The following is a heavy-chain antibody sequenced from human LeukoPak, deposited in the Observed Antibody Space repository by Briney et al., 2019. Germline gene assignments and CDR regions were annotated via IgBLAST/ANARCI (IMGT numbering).Heavy chain of an antibody. V-gene: IGHV4-31*03. D-gene: IGHD3-22*01. J-gene: IGHJ5*02. Sequence: TSETLSLTCTVSGGSISSGGYYWSWIRQHPGKGLEWIGYIYYSGSTYYNPSLKSRVTISVDTSKNQLSLKLSSVTAADTAVYYCARDAITMIVGPWGQGTLVTVSS. CDR1: GGSISSGGYY. CDR2: IYYSGST. CDR3: ARDAITMIVGP.